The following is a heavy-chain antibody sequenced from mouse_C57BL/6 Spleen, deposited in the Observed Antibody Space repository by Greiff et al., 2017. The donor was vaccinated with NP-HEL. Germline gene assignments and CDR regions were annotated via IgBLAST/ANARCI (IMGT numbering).Heavy chain of an antibody. CDR2: IYPSDSET. D-gene: IGHD2-4*01. Sequence: QVQLQQPGAELVRPGSSVKLSCKASGYTFTSYWMDWVKQRPGQGLEWIGNIYPSDSETHYNQKFKDKATLTVDKSSSTAYMQRSSLTSEDTAVYYCARGGYDYCVAYWGQGTLVTVSA. J-gene: IGHJ3*01. CDR3: ARGGYDYCVAY. V-gene: IGHV1-61*01. CDR1: GYTFTSYW.